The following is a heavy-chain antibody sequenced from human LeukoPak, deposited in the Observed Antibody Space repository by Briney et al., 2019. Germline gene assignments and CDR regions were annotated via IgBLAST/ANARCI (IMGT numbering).Heavy chain of an antibody. J-gene: IGHJ4*02. V-gene: IGHV3-49*04. CDR3: SRERAGVFQY. Sequence: GGSLRLSCTTSGFIFGDYAMSWVRQAPGKGLEWVSLIRGRVYGATTEYAASVKGGFAMSRDDSKSIAYLQMNSLKSEDTAMYYCSRERAGVFQYWGQGILVTVSS. CDR2: IRGRVYGATT. CDR1: GFIFGDYA.